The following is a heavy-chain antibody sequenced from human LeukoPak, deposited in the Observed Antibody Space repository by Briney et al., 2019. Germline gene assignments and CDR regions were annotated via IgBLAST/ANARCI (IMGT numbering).Heavy chain of an antibody. J-gene: IGHJ4*02. D-gene: IGHD4-17*01. Sequence: GGSLRLSCAASGFLFSRYWMSWVRQAPGKGLEWVSVIYSGGSTYYADSVKGRFTISRDNSKNTLYLRMNSLRAEDTAVYYCARDHYGDYYFDYWGQETLVTVSS. V-gene: IGHV3-66*02. CDR1: GFLFSRYW. CDR3: ARDHYGDYYFDY. CDR2: IYSGGST.